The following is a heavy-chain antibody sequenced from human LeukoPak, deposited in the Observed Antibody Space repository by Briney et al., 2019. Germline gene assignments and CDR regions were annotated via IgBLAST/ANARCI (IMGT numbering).Heavy chain of an antibody. J-gene: IGHJ6*03. Sequence: GGSLRLSCAASGFTFSSYSMNWVRQAPGKGLEWVSYISNSSSTIYYADSVKGRFTISRDNAKNSLYLQMNSLRAEDTAVYYCARDSPAARNYYYYMDVWGKGTTVTISS. D-gene: IGHD2-2*01. CDR2: ISNSSSTI. CDR3: ARDSPAARNYYYYMDV. CDR1: GFTFSSYS. V-gene: IGHV3-48*01.